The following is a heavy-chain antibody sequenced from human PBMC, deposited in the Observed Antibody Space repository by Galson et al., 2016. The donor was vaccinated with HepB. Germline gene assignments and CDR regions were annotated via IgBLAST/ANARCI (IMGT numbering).Heavy chain of an antibody. Sequence: SLRLSCAASGFTFSFYGFHWVRQAPGKGLEWLSFISSDGNDKYYADSVKGRFSISRDTPNNTLFLQMTNLRVEDTAVYFCARDLRHQNWFAPWGQGTLVTVSS. CDR3: ARDLRHQNWFAP. CDR2: ISSDGNDK. CDR1: GFTFSFYG. V-gene: IGHV3-30-3*01. J-gene: IGHJ5*02. D-gene: IGHD2-2*01.